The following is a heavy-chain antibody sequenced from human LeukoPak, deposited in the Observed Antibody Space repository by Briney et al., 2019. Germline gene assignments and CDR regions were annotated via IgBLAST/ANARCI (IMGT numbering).Heavy chain of an antibody. Sequence: SETLSLTCTVSGGSISSYYWSWIRRPAGKGLQWIGRINASGSTNHNPSLKSRVTMSVDTSKNQFSLELSSVTAADTAVYYCARDIVVVPATIWFDPWGQGTLVTVSS. CDR1: GGSISSYY. V-gene: IGHV4-4*07. CDR3: ARDIVVVPATIWFDP. D-gene: IGHD2-2*01. CDR2: INASGST. J-gene: IGHJ5*02.